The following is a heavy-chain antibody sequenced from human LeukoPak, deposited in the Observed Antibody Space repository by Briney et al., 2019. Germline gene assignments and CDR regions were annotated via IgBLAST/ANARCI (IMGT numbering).Heavy chain of an antibody. J-gene: IGHJ3*02. D-gene: IGHD3-3*01. Sequence: ASVRVSCKTSGYTFTSYDITWVRQAPGQGLEWMGYISTYNYNTHHSQKFQGRVFMSTDSSSGTAYMDLQSLTSDDTAVYYCARHMREFWSRRQPGDAFDIWGQGTMVTVSS. CDR1: GYTFTSYD. V-gene: IGHV1-18*01. CDR2: ISTYNYNT. CDR3: ARHMREFWSRRQPGDAFDI.